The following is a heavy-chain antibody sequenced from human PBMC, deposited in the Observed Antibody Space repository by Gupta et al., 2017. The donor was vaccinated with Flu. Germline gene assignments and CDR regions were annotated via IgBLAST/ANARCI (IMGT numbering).Heavy chain of an antibody. Sequence: VRQAPGQGLEWMGRINPYSGGTKYAQKFQGRVTMTTDTSITTAHMELSSLTSDDTAVYYCARVGYCSTTSCYEPFDSWGQGTLLNVSS. D-gene: IGHD2-2*01. CDR2: INPYSGGT. J-gene: IGHJ4*02. V-gene: IGHV1-2*06. CDR3: ARVGYCSTTSCYEPFDS.